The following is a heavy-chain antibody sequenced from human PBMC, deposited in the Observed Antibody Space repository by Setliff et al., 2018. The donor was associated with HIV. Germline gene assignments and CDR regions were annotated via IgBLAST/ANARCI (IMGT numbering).Heavy chain of an antibody. CDR3: ARAWIQLWSRQHALDI. V-gene: IGHV4-31*11. CDR2: IYYSGTI. D-gene: IGHD5-18*01. J-gene: IGHJ3*02. Sequence: SETLSLTCAVYGGSFSGYYWTWIRQHPGKGLEWIWFIYYSGTIYYNPSLKSRVTISVDTSQNQFSLRLTSVTAADTAVYYCARAWIQLWSRQHALDIWGQGTMGTVSS. CDR1: GGSFSGYY.